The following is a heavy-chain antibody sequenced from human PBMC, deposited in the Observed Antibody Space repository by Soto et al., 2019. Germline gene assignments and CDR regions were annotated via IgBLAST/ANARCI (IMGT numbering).Heavy chain of an antibody. Sequence: SETLSLTCTVSGGSISNSSYYWGWIRQPPGKGLEWIGHIYYSGTSYSNPSLKGRVTLSVDTSKNQFSLKLNSVTAADTAVYYCARTLSGFTYDSRQFYFDYWGQGTLVTVSS. J-gene: IGHJ4*02. CDR1: GGSISNSSYY. CDR2: IYYSGTS. CDR3: ARTLSGFTYDSRQFYFDY. V-gene: IGHV4-39*01. D-gene: IGHD3-10*01.